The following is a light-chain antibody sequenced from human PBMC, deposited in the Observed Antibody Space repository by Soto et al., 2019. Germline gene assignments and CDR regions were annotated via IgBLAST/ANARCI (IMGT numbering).Light chain of an antibody. J-gene: IGKJ5*01. V-gene: IGKV3-11*01. CDR3: QQRSNWPPIT. Sequence: EIVLTQSPATLSLSPWERAPLSCSASQSVSSYLAWYQQKPGQAPRLLIYDASNRATGVPARFSGSRSGTDFTLTISSLETEDFAVYYCQQRSNWPPITFGQGTRVEIK. CDR1: QSVSSY. CDR2: DAS.